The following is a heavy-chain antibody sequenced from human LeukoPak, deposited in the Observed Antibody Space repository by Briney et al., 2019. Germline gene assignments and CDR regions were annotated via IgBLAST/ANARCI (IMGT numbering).Heavy chain of an antibody. CDR1: GGTFSSYA. CDR3: ARARVGGGYDTNWFDP. CDR2: IIPIFGTA. D-gene: IGHD5-12*01. Sequence: SVKVSCKASGGTFSSYAISWVRQAPGQGLEWIGGIIPIFGTANYAQKFQGRVTITADKSTSTAYMELSSLRSEDTAVYYCARARVGGGYDTNWFDPWGQGTLVTVSS. J-gene: IGHJ5*02. V-gene: IGHV1-69*06.